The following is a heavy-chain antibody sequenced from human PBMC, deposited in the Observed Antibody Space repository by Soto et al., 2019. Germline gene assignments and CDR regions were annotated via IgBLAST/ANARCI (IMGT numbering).Heavy chain of an antibody. D-gene: IGHD3-16*01. J-gene: IGHJ4*02. CDR3: ARVNDYVWGSYPSHCDY. V-gene: IGHV1-3*01. CDR2: INAGNGNT. CDR1: GYTFTSYA. Sequence: ASVKISCKASGYTFTSYAMHWVRQAPGQRLEWMGWINAGNGNTKYSQKFQGRVTITRDTSASTAYMELSSLRSEDTAVYYCARVNDYVWGSYPSHCDYWGQGTLVTVSS.